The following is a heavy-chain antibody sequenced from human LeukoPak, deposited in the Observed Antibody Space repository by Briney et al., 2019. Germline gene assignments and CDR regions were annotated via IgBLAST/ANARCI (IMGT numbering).Heavy chain of an antibody. D-gene: IGHD3-9*01. CDR1: GFTFSSYG. CDR3: AKVTTDRNYDILTGSDAFDI. Sequence: GRSLRLSCAASGFTFSSYGMHWVRQAPGKGLEWVAVISYDGSNKYYADSVKGRFTISRDNSKNTLYLQMNSLRAEDTAVYYCAKVTTDRNYDILTGSDAFDIWGQGTMVTVSS. V-gene: IGHV3-30*18. J-gene: IGHJ3*02. CDR2: ISYDGSNK.